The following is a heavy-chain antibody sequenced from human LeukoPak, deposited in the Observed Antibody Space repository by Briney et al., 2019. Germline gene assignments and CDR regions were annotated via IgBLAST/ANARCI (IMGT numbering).Heavy chain of an antibody. D-gene: IGHD2-15*01. CDR3: ARYVGYCSGGSCRGGFDP. J-gene: IGHJ5*02. CDR2: ISGSGGST. CDR1: GFTFSSYA. Sequence: PGGSLRLSCAASGFTFSSYAMSWVRQAPGKGLEWVSAISGSGGSTYYADSVKGRFTISRDNSKNTLYLQMNSLRAEDTAVYYCARYVGYCSGGSCRGGFDPWGQGTLVTVSS. V-gene: IGHV3-23*01.